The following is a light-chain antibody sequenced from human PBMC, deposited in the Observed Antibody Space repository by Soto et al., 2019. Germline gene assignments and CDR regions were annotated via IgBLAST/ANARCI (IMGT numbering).Light chain of an antibody. CDR2: GAS. J-gene: IGKJ3*01. CDR1: QSVSGSY. Sequence: EIVLTQSPGTLSFSPWERATLSCRASQSVSGSYLAWYQQKPGQAPRLLIHGASSRAAGIPDRFSGSGSGTDFTLTINRLEPEDFAVYYCHHYDNSPPFPFGPGTKVDIK. V-gene: IGKV3-20*01. CDR3: HHYDNSPPFP.